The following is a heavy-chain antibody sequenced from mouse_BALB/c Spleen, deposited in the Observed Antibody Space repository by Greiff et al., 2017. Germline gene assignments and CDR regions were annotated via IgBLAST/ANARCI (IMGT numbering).Heavy chain of an antibody. CDR2: IYPGDGDT. J-gene: IGHJ4*01. CDR3: ARGGYANYALYAMDY. CDR1: GYTFTSYW. Sequence: QVQLQQSGAELARPGASVKLSCKASGYTFTSYWMQWVKQRPGQGLEWIGAIYPGDGDTRYTQKFKGKATLTADKSSSTAYMQLSSLASEDSAVFYCARGGYANYALYAMDYWGQGTSVTVSS. V-gene: IGHV1-87*01. D-gene: IGHD2-10*02.